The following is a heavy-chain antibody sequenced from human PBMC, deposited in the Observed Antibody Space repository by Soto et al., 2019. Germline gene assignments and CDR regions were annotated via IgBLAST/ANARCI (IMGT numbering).Heavy chain of an antibody. D-gene: IGHD6-19*01. CDR2: IYHSGST. CDR3: ASAGGLGAVAAAY. CDR1: GGSISSGGYS. J-gene: IGHJ4*02. Sequence: QLQLQESGSGLVKPSQTLSLTCAVSGGSISSGGYSWSWIRQPPGKGLEWIGYIYHSGSTYYNPSLRSRVTISVDRSKNQFSLKLSSVTAADTAVYYCASAGGLGAVAAAYWGQGTRVTVSS. V-gene: IGHV4-30-2*01.